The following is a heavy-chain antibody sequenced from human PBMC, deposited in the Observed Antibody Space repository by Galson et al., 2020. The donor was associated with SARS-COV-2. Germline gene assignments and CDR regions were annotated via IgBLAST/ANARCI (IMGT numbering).Heavy chain of an antibody. Sequence: ASETLSLTCTVSGGSISSSSYYWGWIRQPPGKGLEWIGSIYYSGSTYYNPSLKSRVTITVDTSKNQFSLKLSSVTAADTAVYYCASLDYYDSSGLHWGQGTLVTVSS. CDR1: GGSISSSSYY. V-gene: IGHV4-39*01. CDR2: IYYSGST. CDR3: ASLDYYDSSGLH. D-gene: IGHD3-22*01. J-gene: IGHJ4*02.